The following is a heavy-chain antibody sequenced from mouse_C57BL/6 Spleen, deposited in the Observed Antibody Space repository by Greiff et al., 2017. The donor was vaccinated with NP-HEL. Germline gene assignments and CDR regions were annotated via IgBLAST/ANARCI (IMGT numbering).Heavy chain of an antibody. Sequence: EVKLVESGAELVRPGASVKLSCTASGFNIKDDYMHWVKQRPEQGLEWIGWIDPENGDTEYASKFQGKATITADTSSNTAYLQLSSLTSEDTAVYYCTPYPRYAMDYWGQGTSVTVSS. J-gene: IGHJ4*01. D-gene: IGHD2-10*01. CDR1: GFNIKDDY. CDR2: IDPENGDT. CDR3: TPYPRYAMDY. V-gene: IGHV14-4*01.